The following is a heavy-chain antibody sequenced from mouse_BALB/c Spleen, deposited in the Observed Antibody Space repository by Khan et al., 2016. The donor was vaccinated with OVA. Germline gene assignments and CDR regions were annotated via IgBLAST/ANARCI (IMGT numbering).Heavy chain of an antibody. CDR1: GYAFTTYN. D-gene: IGHD2-3*01. V-gene: IGHV1S135*01. CDR2: IDPYNGGT. CDR3: ARSSDGYYPLAD. Sequence: QLQQSGPELVRPGASVKVSCKASGYAFTTYNIYWVKQSHGKSLEWIGYIDPYNGGTNYNQNFKDKATLTVDKSSSAAYMHLDSLTSEDSAVYFCARSSDGYYPLADWGQGTLVTVSA. J-gene: IGHJ3*01.